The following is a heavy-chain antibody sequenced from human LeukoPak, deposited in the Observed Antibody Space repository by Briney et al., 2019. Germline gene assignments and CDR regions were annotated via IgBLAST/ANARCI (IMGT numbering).Heavy chain of an antibody. J-gene: IGHJ4*02. CDR3: AREWGSGYFSIDY. D-gene: IGHD5-12*01. CDR1: GFSFVSYW. CDR2: LYGGGST. Sequence: GGSLRLSCAASGFSFVSYWMTWVRQAPGKGLEWVSVLYGGGSTYYIDSVKGRFTISRDNSKNTLYLQMNSLRAEDTAVYYCAREWGSGYFSIDYWGQGTLVTVSS. V-gene: IGHV3-53*01.